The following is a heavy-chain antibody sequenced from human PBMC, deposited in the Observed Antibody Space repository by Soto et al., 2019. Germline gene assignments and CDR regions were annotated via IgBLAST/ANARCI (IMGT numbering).Heavy chain of an antibody. D-gene: IGHD3-3*01. Sequence: GGSLRLSCAASGFTFSSYGMHWVRQAPGKGLEWVAVISYDGSNKYYADSVKGRFTISRDDSKNTLYLQMNSLRAEDTAVYYCAKDLGGRYYDFWSGYYTDYYYGMDVWGQGTTVTVSS. J-gene: IGHJ6*02. CDR3: AKDLGGRYYDFWSGYYTDYYYGMDV. CDR2: ISYDGSNK. CDR1: GFTFSSYG. V-gene: IGHV3-30*18.